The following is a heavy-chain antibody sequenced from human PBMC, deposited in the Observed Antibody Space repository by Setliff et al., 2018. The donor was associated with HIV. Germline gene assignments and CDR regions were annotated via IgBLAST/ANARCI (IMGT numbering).Heavy chain of an antibody. CDR1: GFTFGSYA. Sequence: GGSLRLSCAPSGFTFGSYAMSWVRQAPGKGLEWVSVISGSGDSTFYADSLKGRFTISRDNSKNTLYLQMNSLRAEDTAVYYCARNDKAVRFAFGIWGRGTMVTVSS. CDR3: ARNDKAVRFAFGI. CDR2: ISGSGDST. D-gene: IGHD3-10*01. J-gene: IGHJ3*02. V-gene: IGHV3-23*01.